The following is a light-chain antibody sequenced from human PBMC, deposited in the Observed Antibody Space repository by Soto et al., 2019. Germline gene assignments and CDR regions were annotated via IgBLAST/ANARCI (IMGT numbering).Light chain of an antibody. V-gene: IGKV1-5*03. CDR1: QSISSW. Sequence: MTQSPLSLPVTPGEPASITCRASQSISSWLAWYQQKPGKAPKLLIYKASSLESGVPSRFSGSGSGTEFTLTISSLQPDDFATYYCQQYNSYSLTFGGGTKVDIK. CDR3: QQYNSYSLT. J-gene: IGKJ4*01. CDR2: KAS.